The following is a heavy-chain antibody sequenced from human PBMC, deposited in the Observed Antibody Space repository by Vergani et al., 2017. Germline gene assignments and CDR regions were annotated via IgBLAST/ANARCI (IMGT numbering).Heavy chain of an antibody. D-gene: IGHD5-18*01. CDR1: GFTFSSYG. J-gene: IGHJ4*02. CDR3: TKGSRGDTGYFFDY. CDR2: ISYDGSNK. V-gene: IGHV3-30*18. Sequence: QVQLVESGGGVVQPGRSLRLSCAASGFTFSSYGMHWVRQAPGKGLEWVAVISYDGSNKYYADSVKGRFTISRDNSKNTLHLQMNSLRADDTAVYYCTKGSRGDTGYFFDYWGQGTLATVSS.